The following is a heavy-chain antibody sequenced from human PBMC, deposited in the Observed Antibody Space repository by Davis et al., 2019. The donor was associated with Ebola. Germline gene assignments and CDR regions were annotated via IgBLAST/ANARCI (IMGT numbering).Heavy chain of an antibody. Sequence: AASVKVSCKASGYTFTSYYMHWVRQAPGQGLEWMGIINPSGGSTSYAQKFQGRVTMTTDTSTSTAYMELSSLRSEDTAVYYCARVSLYYDMDVWGQGTTVTVSS. CDR3: ARVSLYYDMDV. J-gene: IGHJ6*02. CDR2: INPSGGST. CDR1: GYTFTSYY. V-gene: IGHV1-46*01.